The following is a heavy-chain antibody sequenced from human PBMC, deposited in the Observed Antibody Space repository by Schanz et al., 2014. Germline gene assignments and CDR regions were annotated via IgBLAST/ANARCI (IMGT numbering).Heavy chain of an antibody. CDR1: GYTFTSYG. CDR3: ARDRRRYCSTASCLHDNWFDP. D-gene: IGHD2-2*01. V-gene: IGHV1-18*01. J-gene: IGHJ5*02. Sequence: QVQLVQSGAEVKKPGASVKVSCKASGYTFTSYGISWVRQAPGQGLEWMGWISTSNGNTNYIQKLQGRVTMTTDTSTGTAYMELRSLRSDDTAVYYCARDRRRYCSTASCLHDNWFDPWGQGTLVIVSS. CDR2: ISTSNGNT.